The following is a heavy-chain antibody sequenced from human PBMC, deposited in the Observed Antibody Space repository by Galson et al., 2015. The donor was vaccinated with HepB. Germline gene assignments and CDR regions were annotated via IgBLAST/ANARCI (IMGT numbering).Heavy chain of an antibody. CDR1: GGTFSSYA. D-gene: IGHD3-22*01. Sequence: SVKVSCKASGGTFSSYAISWVRQAPGQGLEWMGGIIPIFGTANYAQKFQGRVTITADESTSTAYMELSSLRSEDTAVYYCARNPYYYDSSGYYPPGGFHWYFDLWGRGTLVTVSS. CDR2: IIPIFGTA. V-gene: IGHV1-69*13. J-gene: IGHJ2*01. CDR3: ARNPYYYDSSGYYPPGGFHWYFDL.